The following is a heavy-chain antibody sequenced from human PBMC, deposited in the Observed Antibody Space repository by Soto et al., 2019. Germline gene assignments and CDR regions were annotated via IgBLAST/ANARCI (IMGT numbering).Heavy chain of an antibody. Sequence: SETLSLTCTVSGGSISSSSYYWGWIRQPPGKGLEWIGSIYYSGSTYYNPTLKSRVTITVDTSKNQFSLKLSSVTAADTAVYYCARQGPYIVYYFDYWGQGTLVTVSS. CDR2: IYYSGST. J-gene: IGHJ4*02. CDR3: ARQGPYIVYYFDY. D-gene: IGHD5-12*01. V-gene: IGHV4-39*01. CDR1: GGSISSSSYY.